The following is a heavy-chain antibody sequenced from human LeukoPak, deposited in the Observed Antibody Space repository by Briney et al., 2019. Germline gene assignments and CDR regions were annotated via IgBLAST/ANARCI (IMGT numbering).Heavy chain of an antibody. Sequence: GGSLRLSCAAPGFTFSSYAMSWVRQAPGKGLEWVSAMSGSGGSTYYADSVKGRFTISRDNSKNTLYLQMNNLRAADTAVYYCAKDGYSSGWYNWFDPWGQGTLVTVSS. D-gene: IGHD6-19*01. V-gene: IGHV3-23*01. CDR2: MSGSGGST. CDR1: GFTFSSYA. CDR3: AKDGYSSGWYNWFDP. J-gene: IGHJ5*02.